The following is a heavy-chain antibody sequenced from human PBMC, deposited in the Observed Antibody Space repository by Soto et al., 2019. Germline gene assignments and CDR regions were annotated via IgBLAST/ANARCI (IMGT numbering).Heavy chain of an antibody. Sequence: TLSLTCTVSGGSISSRDSYWGWIRQPPGKGLEWIGSFHYSGSTYYNPSLKSRVTISVDTSKNQLSLRVTSVTAADTAVYYCARGFGRSHFDYWGQGTLVTVSS. CDR2: FHYSGST. J-gene: IGHJ4*02. CDR1: GGSISSRDSY. D-gene: IGHD3-16*01. V-gene: IGHV4-39*01. CDR3: ARGFGRSHFDY.